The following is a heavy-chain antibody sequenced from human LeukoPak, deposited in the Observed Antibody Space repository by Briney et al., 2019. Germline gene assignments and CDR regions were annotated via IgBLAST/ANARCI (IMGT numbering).Heavy chain of an antibody. V-gene: IGHV3-30-3*01. J-gene: IGHJ6*03. CDR1: GFTLSSYA. CDR3: ARVGEGRNYDFWSGPYYYYYMGV. CDR2: ISYDGSNK. D-gene: IGHD3-3*01. Sequence: RPGGSLRLSCAASGFTLSSYAMDWVRQAPGKGMEWVAVISYDGSNKYYADSGKGRFTISRDNSKNTLYLQINSLRAEDTAVYYCARVGEGRNYDFWSGPYYYYYMGVWGKGTTVTVSS.